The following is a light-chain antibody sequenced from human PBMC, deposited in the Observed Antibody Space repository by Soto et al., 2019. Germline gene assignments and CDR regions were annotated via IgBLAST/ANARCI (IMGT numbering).Light chain of an antibody. CDR3: QHRYNWPLT. V-gene: IGKV3-11*01. Sequence: ILLTQSPASLSVSRGETATLSCRASENINTYLAWYQQKPGQAPKLLIYDASNRATGIPARFSASGSGTDFTLSISSLEPEDFAVYYCQHRYNWPLTFGGGTKVDIK. J-gene: IGKJ4*01. CDR1: ENINTY. CDR2: DAS.